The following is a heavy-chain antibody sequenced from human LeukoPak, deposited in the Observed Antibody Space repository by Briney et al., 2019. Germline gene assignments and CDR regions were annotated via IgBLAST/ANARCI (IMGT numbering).Heavy chain of an antibody. J-gene: IGHJ4*02. CDR3: AKSVTIFGVVTTIDFDY. CDR2: IRYDGSNK. D-gene: IGHD3-3*01. Sequence: GGSLRLSCAASGFTFSSYGMHWVRQAPGKGLEWVAFIRYDGSNKYYADSVEGRFTISRDNSKNTLYLQMNSLRAEDTAVYYCAKSVTIFGVVTTIDFDYWGQGTLVTVSS. V-gene: IGHV3-30*02. CDR1: GFTFSSYG.